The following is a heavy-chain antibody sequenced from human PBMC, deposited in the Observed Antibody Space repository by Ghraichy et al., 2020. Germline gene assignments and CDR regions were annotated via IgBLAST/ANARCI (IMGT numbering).Heavy chain of an antibody. D-gene: IGHD3-16*01. V-gene: IGHV4-39*01. CDR2: GYYSGRT. CDR3: ARLEITMMSGGWLDP. CDR1: GGSSRSSSYF. Sequence: SETLSLTCTVSGGSSRSSSYFWGWILQPPGKGLEWIGSGYYSGRTYYNPSLKSRVTISVDTSENQFSLRLSSVTAADTAVYYCARLEITMMSGGWLDPWGQGTLGTVP. J-gene: IGHJ5*02.